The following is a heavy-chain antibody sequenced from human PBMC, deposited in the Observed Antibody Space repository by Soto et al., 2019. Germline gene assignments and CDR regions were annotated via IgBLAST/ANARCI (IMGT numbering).Heavy chain of an antibody. CDR3: ARNWNLALVPAAYFDS. D-gene: IGHD2-2*01. Sequence: QLQLQESGPGLVKPSETLSLTCSVSNDSVLTSIYYWAWIRQPPGKGLEWIATIYYTGTPYYNPSLQSRVTISIDTSKNQFSLNLKSVTAADTAVYYCARNWNLALVPAAYFDSWGQGTLVTVSS. V-gene: IGHV4-39*01. J-gene: IGHJ4*02. CDR2: IYYTGTP. CDR1: NDSVLTSIYY.